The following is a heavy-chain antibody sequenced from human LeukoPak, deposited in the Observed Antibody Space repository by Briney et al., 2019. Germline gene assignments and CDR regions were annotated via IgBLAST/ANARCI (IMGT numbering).Heavy chain of an antibody. Sequence: GVSLRLSCAASGFTFSSYSMNWVRQAPGKGLEWVSYISSCSSTIYYADSVKGRFTISRDNAKNSLYLQMNSLRDEDTAVYYCARQCSGGSCYLVNSYMDVWGKGTTVTVSS. CDR3: ARQCSGGSCYLVNSYMDV. D-gene: IGHD2-15*01. J-gene: IGHJ6*03. CDR1: GFTFSSYS. CDR2: ISSCSSTI. V-gene: IGHV3-48*02.